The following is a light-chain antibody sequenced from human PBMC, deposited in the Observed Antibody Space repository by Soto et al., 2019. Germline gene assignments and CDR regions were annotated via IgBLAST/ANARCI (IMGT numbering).Light chain of an antibody. CDR2: DAS. J-gene: IGKJ3*01. CDR1: QSVSSY. CDR3: QQRSNWPLVT. V-gene: IGKV3-11*01. Sequence: EIVLTQSPATLSLSPGERATLSCRASQSVSSYLAWYQQKPGQPPGLLIYDASNRATGIPARFSGSGSGTDFTLTISSLETEDFAVYYCQQRSNWPLVTFGPGTRVDV.